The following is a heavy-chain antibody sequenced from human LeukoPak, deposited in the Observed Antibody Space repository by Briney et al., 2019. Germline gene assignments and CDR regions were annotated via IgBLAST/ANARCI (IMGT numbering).Heavy chain of an antibody. J-gene: IGHJ4*02. CDR1: GFTFSRYA. V-gene: IGHV3-30-3*01. CDR3: ASHYYDSSGHPFDY. Sequence: GGSLRLSCAASGFTFSRYAMHWVRQAPGKGLEWGAGISYDGSNKYYADSVKGRFTISRDNSKNTLYLQMTSLRAEDTAVYYCASHYYDSSGHPFDYWGQGTLVTVSS. CDR2: ISYDGSNK. D-gene: IGHD3-22*01.